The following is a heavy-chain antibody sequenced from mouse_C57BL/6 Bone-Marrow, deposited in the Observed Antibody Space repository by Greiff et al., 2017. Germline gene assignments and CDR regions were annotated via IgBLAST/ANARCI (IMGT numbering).Heavy chain of an antibody. CDR2: IYPRDGST. CDR1: GYTFTSDD. V-gene: IGHV1-85*01. Sequence: VQLLQSGPELAKPGASVKLSCKASGYTFTSDDINWVKQRPGQGLEWMGCIYPRDGSTKYNELFKGKATLTVDTSSSTAYMELHSLTSEDSAVYFCATYYAMDYWGQGTSVTVSS. CDR3: ATYYAMDY. J-gene: IGHJ4*01.